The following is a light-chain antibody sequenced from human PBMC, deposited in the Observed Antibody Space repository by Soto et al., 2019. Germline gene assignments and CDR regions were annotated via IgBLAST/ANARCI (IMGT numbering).Light chain of an antibody. CDR1: QSISNH. J-gene: IGKJ1*01. CDR3: QQSYSRPPT. V-gene: IGKV1-39*01. CDR2: AAS. Sequence: DIQRTQSPSSLSASVGDRVTITCRASQSISNHLNWYQQKPGKAPKLLIFAASSLQSGVPSRFSGSRSGPDFTLTISSLQPEDFATYYCQQSYSRPPTFGQGTKVDI.